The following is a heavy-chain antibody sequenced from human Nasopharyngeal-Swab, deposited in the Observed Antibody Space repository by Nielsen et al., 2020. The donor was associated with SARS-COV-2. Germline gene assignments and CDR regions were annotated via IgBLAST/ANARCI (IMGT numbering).Heavy chain of an antibody. CDR1: GYTFTSYG. CDR2: ISAYNGNT. CDR3: ASTALDATVTTSVFYYYYGMDV. V-gene: IGHV1-18*01. J-gene: IGHJ6*02. D-gene: IGHD4-17*01. Sequence: ASVKVSCKASGYTFTSYGISWVRQAPGQGLEWMGWISAYNGNTNYAQKLQGRVTMTTDTSTSTAYMELRSLRSDDTAVYYCASTALDATVTTSVFYYYYGMDVWGQGTTVTVSS.